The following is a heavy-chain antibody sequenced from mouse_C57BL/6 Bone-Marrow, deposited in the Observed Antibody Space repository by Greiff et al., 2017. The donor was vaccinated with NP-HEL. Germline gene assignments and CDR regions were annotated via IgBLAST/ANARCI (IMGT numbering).Heavy chain of an antibody. D-gene: IGHD1-1*01. CDR3: AREGVTTVVDY. CDR1: GYAFTNYL. Sequence: QVQLQQSGAKLVRPGTSVKVSCKASGYAFTNYLIEWVKQRPGQGLEWIGVINPGSGGTNYNEKFKGKATLTADKSSSTAYMQLSSLTSEDSAVYFCAREGVTTVVDYWGQGTTLTVSS. CDR2: INPGSGGT. V-gene: IGHV1-54*01. J-gene: IGHJ2*01.